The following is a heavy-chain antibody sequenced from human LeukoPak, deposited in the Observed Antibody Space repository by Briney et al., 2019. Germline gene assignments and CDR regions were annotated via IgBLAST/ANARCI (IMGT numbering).Heavy chain of an antibody. CDR2: ISYDGSNK. J-gene: IGHJ6*02. CDR1: GFTFSSYA. CDR3: ASTHSSSWYLMDV. V-gene: IGHV3-30-3*01. D-gene: IGHD6-13*01. Sequence: PGGSLRLSCAASGFTFSSYAMHWVRQAPGKGLEWVAVISYDGSNKYYADSVKGRFTISRDNSKNTLYLQMNSLRAEDTAVYYCASTHSSSWYLMDVWGQGTTVTVSS.